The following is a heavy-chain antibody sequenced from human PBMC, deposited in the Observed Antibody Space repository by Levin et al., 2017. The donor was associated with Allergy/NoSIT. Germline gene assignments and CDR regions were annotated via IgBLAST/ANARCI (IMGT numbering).Heavy chain of an antibody. Sequence: GESLKISCTASGFTFGDYAMSWFRQAPGKGLEWVGFIRSKAYGGTTEYAASVKGRFTISRDDSKSIAYLQMNSLKTEETAVYYCTRDPQVRSGPPRDSFDYWGQGTLVTVSS. V-gene: IGHV3-49*03. CDR2: IRSKAYGGTT. D-gene: IGHD4/OR15-4a*01. J-gene: IGHJ4*02. CDR1: GFTFGDYA. CDR3: TRDPQVRSGPPRDSFDY.